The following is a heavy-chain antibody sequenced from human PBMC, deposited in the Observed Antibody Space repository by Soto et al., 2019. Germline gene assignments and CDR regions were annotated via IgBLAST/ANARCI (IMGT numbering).Heavy chain of an antibody. Sequence: DVQLLESGGGLVQPGGSLRLSCAASGFSISSYAMSWVRQAPGKGLEWVSTTIDDGTFTYYADSVKGRFTISRDNSKNTLHLQMNSLRAEDSAVYYCAKGGPYSNSPLKYWGQGTLVTVSS. D-gene: IGHD4-4*01. V-gene: IGHV3-23*01. CDR1: GFSISSYA. J-gene: IGHJ4*02. CDR3: AKGGPYSNSPLKY. CDR2: TIDDGTFT.